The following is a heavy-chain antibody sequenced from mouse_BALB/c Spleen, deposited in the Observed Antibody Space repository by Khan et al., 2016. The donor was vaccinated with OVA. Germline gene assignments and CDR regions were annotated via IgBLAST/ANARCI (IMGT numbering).Heavy chain of an antibody. Sequence: QVQLQQSGAELARPGASVKMSCKASGYTFTSYTIHWIKLRPGQGLEWIGYINPSNGYTNYNQKIKDKATLTADKSSTTAYMQPSSLTTDDSEVSSCVSEGTYYSNCGRIAYWGQGTLVTVSA. J-gene: IGHJ3*01. CDR2: INPSNGYT. D-gene: IGHD2-5*01. CDR1: GYTFTSYT. CDR3: VSEGTYYSNCGRIAY. V-gene: IGHV1-4*01.